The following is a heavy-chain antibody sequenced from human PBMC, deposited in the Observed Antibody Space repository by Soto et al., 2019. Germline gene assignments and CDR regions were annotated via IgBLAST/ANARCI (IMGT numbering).Heavy chain of an antibody. CDR2: IYSSGGP. CDR1: GGSISGYY. CDR3: ARVVIVPAARGHYNYFYMDV. V-gene: IGHV4-59*08. Sequence: SETLSLTCTVSGGSISGYYWSWIRQPPGKGLEWIGYIYSSGGPNYNPSLKGRAAISVDTSENQTSLRLSSVTAADTAVYYCARVVIVPAARGHYNYFYMDVWGKGTTVTVSS. D-gene: IGHD2-2*01. J-gene: IGHJ6*03.